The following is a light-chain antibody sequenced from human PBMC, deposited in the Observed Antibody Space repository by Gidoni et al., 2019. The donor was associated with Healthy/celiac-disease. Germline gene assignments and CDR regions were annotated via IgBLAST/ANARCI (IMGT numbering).Light chain of an antibody. Sequence: VVLTQSPLSLPVTLGQPASIACRSSQSLVYSDGNTYLNWLQQRPGQSPRRVFYKVSNGDSGVPGRFSGSGAGTDFTLKISRVEAENVGVYYCMKGTHCAFGGGTKVEIK. V-gene: IGKV2-30*01. CDR2: KVS. J-gene: IGKJ4*01. CDR3: MKGTHCA. CDR1: QSLVYSDGNTY.